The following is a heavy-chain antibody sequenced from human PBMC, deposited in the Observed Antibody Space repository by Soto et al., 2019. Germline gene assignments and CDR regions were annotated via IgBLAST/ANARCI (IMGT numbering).Heavy chain of an antibody. CDR3: ARHKSGVDWLDP. J-gene: IGHJ5*02. CDR2: MYHSGGT. V-gene: IGHV4-39*01. CDR1: GGSITSHSDC. Sequence: SETLSLTCTVSGGSITSHSDCWGWIRQPPEKGLEWIGCMYHSGGTYYNPSLKSRVTMSADTSKSQFSLELGSLTAADTAMYYCARHKSGVDWLDPWGQGTLVTVSS.